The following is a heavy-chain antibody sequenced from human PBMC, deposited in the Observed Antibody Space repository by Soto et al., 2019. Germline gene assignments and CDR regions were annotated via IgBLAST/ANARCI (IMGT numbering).Heavy chain of an antibody. D-gene: IGHD3-22*01. CDR1: GFTFSSSA. V-gene: IGHV3-23*01. CDR3: AKDIGITMIVVVTITFDY. CDR2: ISGSGGST. J-gene: IGHJ4*02. Sequence: GGSLRLSCAASGFTFSSSAMSWVRQAPGKGLEWVSAISGSGGSTYYADSVKGRFTISRDNSKNTLYLQMNSLRAEDTAVYYCAKDIGITMIVVVTITFDYWGQGTLVTVSS.